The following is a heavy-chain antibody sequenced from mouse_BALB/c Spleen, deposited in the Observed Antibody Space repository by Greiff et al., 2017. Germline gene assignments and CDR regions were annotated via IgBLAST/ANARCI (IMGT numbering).Heavy chain of an antibody. CDR1: GFTFSDYY. Sequence: EVQLVESGGGLVKPGGSLKLSCAASGFTFSDYYMYWVRQTPEKRLEWVATISDGGSYTYYPDSVKGRFTISRDNAKNNLYLQMSSLKSEDTAMYYCAREEYGSSSFDYWGQGTTLTVSS. CDR3: AREEYGSSSFDY. V-gene: IGHV5-4*02. CDR2: ISDGGSYT. J-gene: IGHJ2*01. D-gene: IGHD1-1*01.